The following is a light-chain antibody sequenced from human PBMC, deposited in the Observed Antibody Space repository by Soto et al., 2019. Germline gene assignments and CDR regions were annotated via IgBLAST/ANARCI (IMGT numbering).Light chain of an antibody. CDR1: QSVSSSY. Sequence: EIVLTQSPGTLSLSPGERATLSCRASQSVSSSYLAWYQQKPGQAPRLRIYGAASRATGIPDRFSGSGSGTDFTLTISRLEPEYFAVYYCQQYSSSPWTFGQGTKVEIK. J-gene: IGKJ1*01. V-gene: IGKV3-20*01. CDR2: GAA. CDR3: QQYSSSPWT.